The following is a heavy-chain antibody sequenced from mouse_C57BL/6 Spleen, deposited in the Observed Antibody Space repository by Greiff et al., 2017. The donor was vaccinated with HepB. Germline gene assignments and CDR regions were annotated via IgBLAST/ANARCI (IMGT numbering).Heavy chain of an antibody. D-gene: IGHD2-4*01. CDR1: GYTFTSYW. J-gene: IGHJ3*01. CDR3: AHDYDSPAWFAY. CDR2: INPSSGYT. V-gene: IGHV1-7*01. Sequence: VQLQQSGAELAKPGASVKLSCKASGYTFTSYWLHWVTQRPGQGLEWIGYINPSSGYTKYNQKFKDKATLTADKSSSTAYMQLSSLTYEDSAVYYCAHDYDSPAWFAYWGQGTLVTVSA.